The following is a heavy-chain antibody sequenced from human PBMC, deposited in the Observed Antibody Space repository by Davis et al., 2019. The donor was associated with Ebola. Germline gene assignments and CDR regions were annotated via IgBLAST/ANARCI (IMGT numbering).Heavy chain of an antibody. Sequence: GESLKISCKGSGYSFTSYWISWVRQMPGKGLEWMGIIYPGDSDTRSSPSFLGQVIFSADKSISTAYLQWSSLKASDTAMYYCARSPLAAATGDWYFDLWGRGTLVTVSS. CDR3: ARSPLAAATGDWYFDL. CDR2: IYPGDSDT. J-gene: IGHJ2*01. V-gene: IGHV5-51*01. D-gene: IGHD6-13*01. CDR1: GYSFTSYW.